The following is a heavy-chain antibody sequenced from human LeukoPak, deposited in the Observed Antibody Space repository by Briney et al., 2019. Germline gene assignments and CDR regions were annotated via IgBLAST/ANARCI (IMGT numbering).Heavy chain of an antibody. V-gene: IGHV3-15*07. J-gene: IGHJ4*02. D-gene: IGHD1-26*01. Sequence: GGSLRLSCAASGFSFSDTYINWVRQIPGTGLEWVGLIKNKADRGEVEYAAPVKDRFTISRDDSKNTVYLQMSSLKTEDTAVYYCTTESSGSLPYWGQGTLVTVSS. CDR1: GFSFSDTY. CDR3: TTESSGSLPY. CDR2: IKNKADRGEV.